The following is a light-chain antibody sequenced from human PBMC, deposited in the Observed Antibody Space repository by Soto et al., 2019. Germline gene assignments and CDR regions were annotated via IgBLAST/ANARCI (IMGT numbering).Light chain of an antibody. V-gene: IGLV1-47*02. CDR2: SNN. J-gene: IGLJ2*01. Sequence: QSVLTQPPSASGTPGQRVTISCSGSSSNIGSNYVYWYQQLPGTAPKLLIYSNNQRPSGVPDRFSGSKSGTSASLAISGLRAEDEADYYCSSHGGITNVVFGGGTKLTVL. CDR1: SSNIGSNY. CDR3: SSHGGITNVV.